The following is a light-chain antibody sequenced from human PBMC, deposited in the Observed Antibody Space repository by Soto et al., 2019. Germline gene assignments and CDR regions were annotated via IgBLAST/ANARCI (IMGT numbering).Light chain of an antibody. V-gene: IGKV1-39*01. CDR1: QSISSY. J-gene: IGKJ2*01. CDR3: QQSYSTPPI. CDR2: AAS. Sequence: DIQMTQSPSSLSASVGDRVTITCRASQSISSYLNWYQQKPGKAPKLLIYAASSLQSGVPSRFSGSGSGTDFTLTISSLQPEDFATYSCQQSYSTPPIFGQGTKLEIK.